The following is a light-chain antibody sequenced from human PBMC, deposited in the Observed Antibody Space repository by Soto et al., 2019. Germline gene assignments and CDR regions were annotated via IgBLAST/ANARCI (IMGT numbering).Light chain of an antibody. CDR2: AAS. CDR3: HQRTDGPS. J-gene: IGKJ3*01. V-gene: IGKV1-39*01. Sequence: DSHMTHSTSSLSSYLRDIFSITCRASQSISDYLNWYQQKPGKAPELLIYAASTLPSGIPSRFNGSRSGTDFTLTISSLQPEDFAVYYCHQRTDGPSFGPGTKVDIK. CDR1: QSISDY.